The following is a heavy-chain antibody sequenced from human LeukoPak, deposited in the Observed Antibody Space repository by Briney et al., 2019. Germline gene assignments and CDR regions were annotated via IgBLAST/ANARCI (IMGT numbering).Heavy chain of an antibody. Sequence: SETLSLTCAVYGGSFSGYYWSWICQPPGKGLEWIGEINHSGSTNYNPSLKSRVTISVDTSKNQFSLKLSSVTAADTAVYYCARVRGSSPFIDYWGQGTLVTVSS. J-gene: IGHJ4*02. D-gene: IGHD6-13*01. CDR1: GGSFSGYY. CDR3: ARVRGSSPFIDY. V-gene: IGHV4-34*01. CDR2: INHSGST.